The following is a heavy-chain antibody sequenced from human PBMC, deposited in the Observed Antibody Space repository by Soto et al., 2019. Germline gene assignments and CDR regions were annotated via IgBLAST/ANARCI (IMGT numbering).Heavy chain of an antibody. Sequence: PGGSLRLSCAASGFTFSSFWMSWVRQAPGKGLEWVADINDDGSNIYYVDSVKGRFTISRDNSKNTLYLQMNSLRAEDTAVYYCARGFGVVISPYFDYWGQGTLVTVSS. CDR1: GFTFSSFW. D-gene: IGHD3-3*01. V-gene: IGHV3-7*01. CDR2: INDDGSNI. CDR3: ARGFGVVISPYFDY. J-gene: IGHJ4*02.